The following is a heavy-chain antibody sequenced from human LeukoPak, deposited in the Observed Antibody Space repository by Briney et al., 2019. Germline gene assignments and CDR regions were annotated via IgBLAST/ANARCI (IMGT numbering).Heavy chain of an antibody. CDR2: ISSSSSYI. CDR1: GFTFNTYS. V-gene: IGHV3-21*01. CDR3: VRDYYDSSTHYRPVNGHLDY. J-gene: IGHJ4*02. D-gene: IGHD3-22*01. Sequence: GGSLRVSCAASGFTFNTYSMNWVRQAPGKGLEWVSCISSSSSYIYYADSVKGRFTISRDNAKNSLYLQLNSLRAEDTAVYYCVRDYYDSSTHYRPVNGHLDYWGQGTLVTVSS.